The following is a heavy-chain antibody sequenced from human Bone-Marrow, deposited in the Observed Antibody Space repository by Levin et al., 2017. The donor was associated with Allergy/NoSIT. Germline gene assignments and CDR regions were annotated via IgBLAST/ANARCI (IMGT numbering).Heavy chain of an antibody. V-gene: IGHV4-34*01. D-gene: IGHD3-22*01. CDR2: VDHSDYP. J-gene: IGHJ4*02. CDR3: AREENDYDSSGRFRVAAY. Sequence: SETLSLTCVVYGGSFSGYEWGWIRQSPGRGLEWIGEVDHSDYPFYNPSLKSRLTMSVDTSKNQLSLKLASVTAADTAVYYCAREENDYDSSGRFRVAAYWGQGTWVTVSS. CDR1: GGSFSGYE.